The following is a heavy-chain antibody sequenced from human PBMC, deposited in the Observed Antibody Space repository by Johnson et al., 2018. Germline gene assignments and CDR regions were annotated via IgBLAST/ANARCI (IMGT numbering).Heavy chain of an antibody. CDR3: DRRLMVVTAIRFALDR. CDR1: GGTFSNYA. Sequence: QVQLVQSGAEVKKPGSSVKVSCKASGGTFSNYAMNWVRQAPGQGLEWVGGANPFFGTTNYAQKFRDRVTVTADESTGTAYLELRSLRLEDTAIYYCDRRLMVVTAIRFALDRWGQGKMVSVSS. D-gene: IGHD2-21*02. J-gene: IGHJ3*01. CDR2: ANPFFGTT. V-gene: IGHV1-69*12.